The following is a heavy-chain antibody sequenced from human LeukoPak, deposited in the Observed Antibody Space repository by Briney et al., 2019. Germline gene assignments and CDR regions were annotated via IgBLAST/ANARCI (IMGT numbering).Heavy chain of an antibody. CDR2: IDWDDDK. Sequence: RKSGPALMKPTQTLTLTCTFSGFSLSTSGMRVSWIRQPPGKALEWLARIDWDDDKFYSISLKPRLTISKDTSKNQVVLTMTNMDPVDTATYYCARMMSGTYLDYWGQGTLVTVSS. CDR1: GFSLSTSGMR. V-gene: IGHV2-70*17. J-gene: IGHJ4*02. CDR3: ARMMSGTYLDY. D-gene: IGHD1-26*01.